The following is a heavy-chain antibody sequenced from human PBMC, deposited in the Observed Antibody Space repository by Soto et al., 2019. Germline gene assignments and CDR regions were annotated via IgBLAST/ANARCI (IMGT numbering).Heavy chain of an antibody. CDR3: AREKYSSGWCHFDY. CDR2: INHSGST. V-gene: IGHV4-34*01. Sequence: PSETLSLTCAVYGGSFSGYYWSWIRQPPGKGLEWIGEINHSGSTNYNPSLKSRVTISVDTSKNQFSLKLSSVTAADTAVYYCAREKYSSGWCHFDYWGQGTLVTVS. D-gene: IGHD6-19*01. J-gene: IGHJ4*02. CDR1: GGSFSGYY.